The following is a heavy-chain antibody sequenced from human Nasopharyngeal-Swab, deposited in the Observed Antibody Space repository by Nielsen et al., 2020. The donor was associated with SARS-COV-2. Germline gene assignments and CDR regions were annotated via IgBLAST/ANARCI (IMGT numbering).Heavy chain of an antibody. Sequence: SGPTLVKPPQTLTLTCTFSGFSLSTSGMCVSWIRQPPGKALEWLALIDWDDDKYYSTSLKTRLTISKDTSKNQVVLTMTNMDPVDTATYYCARTYYYDSSGYSSLDYWGQGTLVTVSS. J-gene: IGHJ4*02. CDR3: ARTYYYDSSGYSSLDY. CDR1: GFSLSTSGMC. CDR2: IDWDDDK. D-gene: IGHD3-22*01. V-gene: IGHV2-70*01.